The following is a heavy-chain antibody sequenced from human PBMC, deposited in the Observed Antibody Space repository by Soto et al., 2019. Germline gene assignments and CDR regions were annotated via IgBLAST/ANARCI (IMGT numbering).Heavy chain of an antibody. J-gene: IGHJ5*02. CDR1: GYTFTSYG. Sequence: QVQLVQSGAEVKKPGASVKVSCKASGYTFTSYGISWVRQAPGQGLEWMGWISAYNGNTNYAQKLQGRVTMTTDTXTXAXXMELRSRRSDDAAVYYCARVWEESSSRGGHNWFDPWGQGTLVTVSS. CDR3: ARVWEESSSRGGHNWFDP. CDR2: ISAYNGNT. V-gene: IGHV1-18*01. D-gene: IGHD6-13*01.